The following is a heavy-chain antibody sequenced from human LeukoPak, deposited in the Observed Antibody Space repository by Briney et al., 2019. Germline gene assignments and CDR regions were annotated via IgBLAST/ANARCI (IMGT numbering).Heavy chain of an antibody. CDR2: ISDRSSTI. CDR3: ARVRGPTLKTCYMDV. Sequence: PGESLRLSCAASGFTFTEYSIIWVRQAPGKGLEWVSFISDISDRSSTIHYADSVKGRFTISRDNAERSMYLQMNSLRADDTAVYYCARVRGPTLKTCYMDVWGTGTTVTVSS. CDR1: GFTFTEYS. D-gene: IGHD3-10*01. J-gene: IGHJ6*03. V-gene: IGHV3-48*04.